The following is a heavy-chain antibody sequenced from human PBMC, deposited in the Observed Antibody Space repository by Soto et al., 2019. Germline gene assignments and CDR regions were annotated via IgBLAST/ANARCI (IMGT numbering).Heavy chain of an antibody. CDR3: ARVTVIATPFDY. Sequence: SETLSLTCAVYGGSFSGYYWSWIRQPPGKGLEWIGEINHSGSTNSNPSLKSRVTISVDTSKNQFSLKLSSVTAADTAVYYCARVTVIATPFDYWGQGTLVTVSS. J-gene: IGHJ4*02. V-gene: IGHV4-34*01. CDR2: INHSGST. CDR1: GGSFSGYY. D-gene: IGHD2-21*01.